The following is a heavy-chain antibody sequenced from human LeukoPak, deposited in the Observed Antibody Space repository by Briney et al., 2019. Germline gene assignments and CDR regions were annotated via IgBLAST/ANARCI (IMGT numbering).Heavy chain of an antibody. D-gene: IGHD3-10*01. J-gene: IGHJ4*02. V-gene: IGHV3-23*01. CDR3: ANSRGYGSGNL. CDR1: GFTFSNYA. CDR2: VSGSGDRT. Sequence: GGSLRLSCAASGFTFSNYAMSWVRQVPGKGLEWISAVSGSGDRTYYAGSVKGRFTISRDNSKNIVYLRMNSLRAEDTAVYFCANSRGYGSGNLWGQGTLVTVSS.